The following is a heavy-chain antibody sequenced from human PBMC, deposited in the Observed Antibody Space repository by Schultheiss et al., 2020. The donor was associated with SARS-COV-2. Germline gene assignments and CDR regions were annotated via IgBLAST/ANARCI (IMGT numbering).Heavy chain of an antibody. V-gene: IGHV4-34*01. CDR2: INHSGST. CDR3: ARAPDYGGNPFAY. D-gene: IGHD4-23*01. CDR1: GGSFSGYY. Sequence: SETLSLTCAVYGGSFSGYYWGWIRQPPGKGLEWIGEINHSGSTNYHPSLKSRVTISVHTSKNQFSLKLRSVTAADTAVYYCARAPDYGGNPFAYWGQGTLVTVSS. J-gene: IGHJ4*02.